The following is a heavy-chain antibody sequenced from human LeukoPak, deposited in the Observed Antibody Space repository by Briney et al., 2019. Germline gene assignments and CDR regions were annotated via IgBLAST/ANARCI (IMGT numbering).Heavy chain of an antibody. V-gene: IGHV4-59*01. CDR2: IYYSGST. Sequence: PSETLSLTCTVSGGSISSYYWSWIRQPPGKGLEWIGYIYYSGSTNYNPSLKSRVTISVDTSKSQSSLKMGSVTAADTAVYYCARVRGQLWPPDYGSPGTPVIVSS. D-gene: IGHD1-1*01. J-gene: IGHJ4*02. CDR3: ARVRGQLWPPDY. CDR1: GGSISSYY.